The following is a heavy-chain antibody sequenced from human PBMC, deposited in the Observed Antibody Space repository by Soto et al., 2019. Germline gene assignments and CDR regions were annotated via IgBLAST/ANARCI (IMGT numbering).Heavy chain of an antibody. Sequence: HPXWSLALSFSASGFTFSSYGMHWVRQAPGKGLEWVAVISYDGSNKYYADSVKGRFTISRDNSKNTLYLQMNSLRAEDTAVYYCAKAFRTPGIAAAGAYYFDYWGQGTMVTVSS. CDR1: GFTFSSYG. CDR2: ISYDGSNK. D-gene: IGHD6-13*01. J-gene: IGHJ4*02. CDR3: AKAFRTPGIAAAGAYYFDY. V-gene: IGHV3-30*18.